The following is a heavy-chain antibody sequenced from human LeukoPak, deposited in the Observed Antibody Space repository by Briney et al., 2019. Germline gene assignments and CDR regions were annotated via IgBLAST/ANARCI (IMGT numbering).Heavy chain of an antibody. D-gene: IGHD3-10*01. V-gene: IGHV4-39*01. CDR2: IYYIGST. CDR1: GGSISSSSYY. Sequence: KPSETLSLTCTVSGGSISSSSYYWGWIRQPPGKGLEWIGNIYYIGSTYYNPSLKSRVTISVDTSKNQFSLKLSSVTAADTAVYYCARGLWSRWGYWGQGTLVTVSS. CDR3: ARGLWSRWGY. J-gene: IGHJ4*02.